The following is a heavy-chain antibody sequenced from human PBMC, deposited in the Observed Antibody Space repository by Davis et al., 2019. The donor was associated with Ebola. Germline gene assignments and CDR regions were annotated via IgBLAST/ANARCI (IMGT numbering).Heavy chain of an antibody. J-gene: IGHJ6*03. CDR1: GFTFSTYA. Sequence: PGGSLRLSCAASGFTFSTYAMSWVRQVPGKGLEWVSAISHNGNSTYYSDSVKGRFSISRDNSKNILSLQMNSLRAEDTATYFCAKLHLESYDFWGAYIDVWGKGTTVTVSS. V-gene: IGHV3-23*01. CDR2: ISHNGNST. CDR3: AKLHLESYDFWGAYIDV. D-gene: IGHD3-3*01.